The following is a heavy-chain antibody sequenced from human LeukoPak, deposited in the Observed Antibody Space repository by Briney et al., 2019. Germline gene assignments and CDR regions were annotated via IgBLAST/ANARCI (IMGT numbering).Heavy chain of an antibody. CDR2: IYYSGST. CDR1: GGSISSSSYY. Sequence: SKTLSLTCTVSGGSISSSSYYWGWIRQPPGKGLEWIGSIYYSGSTYYNPSLKSRVTISVDTSKNQFSLKLSSVTAADTAVYYCARRSGYWEDYFDYWGQGTLVTVSS. D-gene: IGHD3-22*01. V-gene: IGHV4-39*01. J-gene: IGHJ4*02. CDR3: ARRSGYWEDYFDY.